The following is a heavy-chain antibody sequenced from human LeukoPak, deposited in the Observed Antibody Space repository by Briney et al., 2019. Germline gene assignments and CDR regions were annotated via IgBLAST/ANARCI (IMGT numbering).Heavy chain of an antibody. CDR3: ARDTVVPAASDY. Sequence: ASVKVSCKASGYTFTGYYMHWVRQAPGQGLEWMGWISAYNGNTNYAQKLQGRVTMTTDTSTSTAYMELRSLRSDDTAVYYCARDTVVPAASDYWGQGTLVTVSS. D-gene: IGHD2-2*01. J-gene: IGHJ4*02. CDR1: GYTFTGYY. V-gene: IGHV1-18*04. CDR2: ISAYNGNT.